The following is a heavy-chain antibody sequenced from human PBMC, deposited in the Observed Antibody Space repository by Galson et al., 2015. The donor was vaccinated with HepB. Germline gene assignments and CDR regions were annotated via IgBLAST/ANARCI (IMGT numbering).Heavy chain of an antibody. J-gene: IGHJ6*03. CDR3: ARGGSSTSRLYYYMDV. Sequence: SLRLSCAASGFTFSDYYMSWIRQAPGKGLEWVSYISSSNNYTNNADYVQGRFTISRDNAKNSLYLQMNSQSAEDTAVDYCARGGSSTSRLYYYMDVWGKGTTVTVSS. CDR2: ISSSNNYT. D-gene: IGHD2-2*01. V-gene: IGHV3-11*06. CDR1: GFTFSDYY.